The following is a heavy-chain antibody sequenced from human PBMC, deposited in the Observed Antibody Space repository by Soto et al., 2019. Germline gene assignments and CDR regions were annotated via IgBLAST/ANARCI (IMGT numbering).Heavy chain of an antibody. Sequence: SVKVSCKASGFTFTSSAVQWVRQARGQRLEWIGWIVVGSGNTNYAQKFQERVTMTTDTSTSTAYMELRSLRSDDTAVYYCARRVAVAGGSYYYYYGMDVWGQGTTVTVSS. CDR2: IVVGSGNT. CDR1: GFTFTSSA. J-gene: IGHJ6*02. D-gene: IGHD6-19*01. CDR3: ARRVAVAGGSYYYYYGMDV. V-gene: IGHV1-58*01.